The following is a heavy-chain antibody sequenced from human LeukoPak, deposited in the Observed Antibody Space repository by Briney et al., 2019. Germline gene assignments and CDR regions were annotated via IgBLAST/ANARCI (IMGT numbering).Heavy chain of an antibody. V-gene: IGHV3-23*01. CDR1: GFTFRSFA. CDR2: ISASGHYI. D-gene: IGHD2-2*01. J-gene: IGHJ6*03. CDR3: ARDGSWGDYQFYFYMDV. Sequence: GRSLTLSCKASGFTFRSFAMSWVRQPPGKGLDWLSGISASGHYIYQADSVKGRFTISRANSKNTLYIEINSLRVEDTAVYYCARDGSWGDYQFYFYMDVWGKGTRVTVSS.